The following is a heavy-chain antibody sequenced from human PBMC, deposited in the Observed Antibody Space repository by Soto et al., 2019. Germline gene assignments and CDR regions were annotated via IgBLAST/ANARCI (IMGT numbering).Heavy chain of an antibody. CDR3: VRRHVSATGIDWFDP. Sequence: ASVKVSCKASGYTFTSYGIHWVRQAPGQRLEWMGWINAANGDTKYSPKFQGRVTITRDTSASTAYMELSSLRSEDTAVYYCVRRHVSATGIDWFDPWGQETLVPSSP. D-gene: IGHD6-13*01. CDR1: GYTFTSYG. CDR2: INAANGDT. J-gene: IGHJ5*02. V-gene: IGHV1-3*01.